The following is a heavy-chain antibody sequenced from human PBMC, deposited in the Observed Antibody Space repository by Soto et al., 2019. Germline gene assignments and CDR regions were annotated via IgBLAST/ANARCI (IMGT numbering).Heavy chain of an antibody. CDR1: VGSISSSSYY. J-gene: IGHJ5*02. D-gene: IGHD6-19*01. CDR3: AKYSGWCRLRFDP. V-gene: IGHV4-39*01. CDR2: IYYSGST. Sequence: QLQLQESGPGLVKPSETLSLTCTVSVGSISSSSYYWGWIRQPPGKGLERIGSIYYSGSTYYNPSLKTRVTIYLDTSKNQYTLKLSSVTAADTAVDYCAKYSGWCRLRFDPWGQGTLVTVSS.